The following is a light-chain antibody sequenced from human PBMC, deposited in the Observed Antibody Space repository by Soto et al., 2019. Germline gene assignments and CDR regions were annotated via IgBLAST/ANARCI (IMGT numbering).Light chain of an antibody. CDR1: QSVSSSY. V-gene: IGKV3-20*01. CDR2: GAS. CDR3: QQYGSSPT. Sequence: EIVLTQSPGTLSLSPGERATLSCRASQSVSSSYLAWYQQKPGQAPSLLVYGASSRATGIPDRFSGGGSGTGCTLTISRLEPEDFAVYYCQQYGSSPTFGPGTKVDIK. J-gene: IGKJ3*01.